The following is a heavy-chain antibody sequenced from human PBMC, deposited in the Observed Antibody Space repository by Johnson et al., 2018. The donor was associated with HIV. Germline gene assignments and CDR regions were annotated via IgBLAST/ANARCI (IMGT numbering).Heavy chain of an antibody. V-gene: IGHV3-30*02. D-gene: IGHD1-1*01. J-gene: IGHJ3*02. CDR1: GFTFSSYG. CDR2: IRYDGTNK. CDR3: ARPLDWKDLSDALDI. Sequence: QVQLVESGGGVVQPGGSLRLSCAASGFTFSSYGMHWVRQAPGKGLEWVAFIRYDGTNKYYADSVKGRFTISRDNSKNTVYLQMNSLRADDTAMYYCARPLDWKDLSDALDIWGQGTMVSVSS.